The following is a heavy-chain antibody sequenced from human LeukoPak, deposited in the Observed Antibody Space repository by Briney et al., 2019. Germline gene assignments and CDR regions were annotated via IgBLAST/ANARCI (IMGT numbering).Heavy chain of an antibody. CDR3: ARMRGPTTGALDI. CDR1: GFTFITYT. J-gene: IGHJ3*02. Sequence: AGGSLRLSCVASGFTFITYTMNWVRQAPGKGLEWVSSISSSSSTKYYADSVKGRFTISRDNAKNSLYLQVSSLRDEDTDIYYCARMRGPTTGALDIWGPGTMVAVSS. V-gene: IGHV3-48*02. D-gene: IGHD1-26*01. CDR2: ISSSSSTK.